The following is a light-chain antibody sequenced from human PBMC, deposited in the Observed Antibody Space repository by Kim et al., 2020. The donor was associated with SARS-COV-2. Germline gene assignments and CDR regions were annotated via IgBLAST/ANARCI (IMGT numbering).Light chain of an antibody. Sequence: ENVLTQSPGTLSLSPGERATLSCRASHSVTSSYLAWYQQKPGQAPRLLIFGASIRATDIPDRFSGSGSGTDFTLTISRLEPEDFAVYHCQQYGNSPITFGQGTRLEIK. V-gene: IGKV3-20*01. CDR3: QQYGNSPIT. J-gene: IGKJ5*01. CDR1: HSVTSSY. CDR2: GAS.